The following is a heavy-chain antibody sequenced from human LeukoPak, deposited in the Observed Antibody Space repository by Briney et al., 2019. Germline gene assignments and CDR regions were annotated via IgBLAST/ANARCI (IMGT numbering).Heavy chain of an antibody. CDR2: ISYDGSNK. D-gene: IGHD7-27*01. J-gene: IGHJ4*02. V-gene: IGHV3-30*04. CDR1: GFTFSSYA. Sequence: PGGSLRLSCAASGFTFSSYAMHWVRQAPGKGLEWVAVISYDGSNKYYADSVKGRFTISRDNSKNTLYLQMNNLRAEDTAVYYCASGEYWGQGTLVTVSS. CDR3: ASGEY.